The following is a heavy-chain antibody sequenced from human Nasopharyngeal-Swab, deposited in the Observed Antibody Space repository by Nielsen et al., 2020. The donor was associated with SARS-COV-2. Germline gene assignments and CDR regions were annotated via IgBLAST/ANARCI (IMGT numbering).Heavy chain of an antibody. D-gene: IGHD2-2*02. CDR2: IWYDESNK. Sequence: GESLKISCAASGFMFSTYAMHWVRQAPGKGLEWVAVIWYDESNKYYGDSVKGRFTISRDNSKNTLYLQMNSLRAEDTALYYCASPPRECSGTRCYMDYFAMDVWGQGTTVTVSS. V-gene: IGHV3-33*01. J-gene: IGHJ6*02. CDR3: ASPPRECSGTRCYMDYFAMDV. CDR1: GFMFSTYA.